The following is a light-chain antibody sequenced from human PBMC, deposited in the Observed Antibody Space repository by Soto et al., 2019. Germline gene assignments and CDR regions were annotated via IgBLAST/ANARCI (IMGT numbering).Light chain of an antibody. V-gene: IGKV1-39*01. CDR3: QQNHITPYT. Sequence: DIQMTQSPSSLSASVGDRVTITCRASQGMSGYLNWYQQKPGKAPKLLIYATSTLQSGVPSRFSGSGSGTDFTLTISSLQPEDFATYLCQQNHITPYTFGQGTQVEIK. CDR1: QGMSGY. CDR2: ATS. J-gene: IGKJ2*01.